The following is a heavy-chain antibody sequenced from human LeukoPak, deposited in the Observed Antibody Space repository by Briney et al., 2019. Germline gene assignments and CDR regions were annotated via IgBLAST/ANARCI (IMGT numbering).Heavy chain of an antibody. Sequence: ASVKVSCKASGYTFTSYDINWVRQATGQGLEWMGWMNPNSGNTGYAQKFQGSVTMTRNTSISTAYMELSSLRSEDTAVYYCARGRPLYNWFDPWGQGTLVTVSS. CDR3: ARGRPLYNWFDP. J-gene: IGHJ5*02. CDR2: MNPNSGNT. CDR1: GYTFTSYD. V-gene: IGHV1-8*01.